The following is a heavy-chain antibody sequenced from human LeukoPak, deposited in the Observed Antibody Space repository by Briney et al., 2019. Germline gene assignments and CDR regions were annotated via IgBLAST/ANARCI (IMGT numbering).Heavy chain of an antibody. D-gene: IGHD6-19*01. CDR1: GFTFSSYS. V-gene: IGHV3-21*01. Sequence: GGSLRLSCAASGFTFSSYSMNWVRQAPGKGLEWVSSISSSSTYIYYADSVKGRFTISRDSAKNSLYLQMNSLRADDTAVYYCAMIAVAGPFDYWGQGTLVTVSS. J-gene: IGHJ4*02. CDR2: ISSSSTYI. CDR3: AMIAVAGPFDY.